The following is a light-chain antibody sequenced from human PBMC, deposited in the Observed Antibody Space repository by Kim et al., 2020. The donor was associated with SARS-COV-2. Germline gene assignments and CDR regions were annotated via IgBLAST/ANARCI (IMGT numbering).Light chain of an antibody. Sequence: LSPGERATLSCRASQSVSSSYLAWYQQKPGQAPRLLIYGASSWATGIPDRFRGSGSGTDFTLTISRLEPEDFAVYYCQQYGSSFTFGPGTKVDIK. CDR2: GAS. CDR3: QQYGSSFT. CDR1: QSVSSSY. V-gene: IGKV3-20*01. J-gene: IGKJ3*01.